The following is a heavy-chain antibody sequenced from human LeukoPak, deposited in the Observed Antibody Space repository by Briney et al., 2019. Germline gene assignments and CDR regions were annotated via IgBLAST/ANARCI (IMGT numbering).Heavy chain of an antibody. D-gene: IGHD2-8*01. CDR3: ARDPPAVLIDTYG. V-gene: IGHV3-66*01. CDR1: GFIVTNNY. J-gene: IGHJ4*02. CDR2: VYSGGST. Sequence: GGSLRLSCTASGFIVTNNYINWVRQAPGKGLEWVSLVYSGGSTYYADSVKGRFTISRDNSKNMVYLEMNSLRAEDTAMYYCARDPPAVLIDTYGWGQGTLVTVSS.